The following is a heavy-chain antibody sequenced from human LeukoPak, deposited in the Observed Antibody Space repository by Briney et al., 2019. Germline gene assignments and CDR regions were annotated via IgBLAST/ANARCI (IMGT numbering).Heavy chain of an antibody. Sequence: ASLKVSSKASGYTFTSYYMLWVRQAPGQGLERMGIINPSGGSTSYAQKFQGRVTMTRDTSTSTVYMELSSLRSEDTAVYYCARVGPSGVVDTYDYWGQGTLVTVSS. D-gene: IGHD3-22*01. V-gene: IGHV1-46*01. J-gene: IGHJ4*02. CDR1: GYTFTSYY. CDR3: ARVGPSGVVDTYDY. CDR2: INPSGGST.